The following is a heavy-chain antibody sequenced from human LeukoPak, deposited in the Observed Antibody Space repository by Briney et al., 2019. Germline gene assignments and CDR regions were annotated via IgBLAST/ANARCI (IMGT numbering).Heavy chain of an antibody. J-gene: IGHJ4*02. CDR2: ISGSGGST. Sequence: GGSLRLSCAASGFTFSTYAMRWVRQAPGKGLEWVSAISGSGGSTYYADSVKGRFTISRDNSKNTLYLQMNSLRAEDTAVYYCAKGSIAVAGKGGFDYWGQGTLVTVSS. CDR3: AKGSIAVAGKGGFDY. D-gene: IGHD6-19*01. V-gene: IGHV3-23*01. CDR1: GFTFSTYA.